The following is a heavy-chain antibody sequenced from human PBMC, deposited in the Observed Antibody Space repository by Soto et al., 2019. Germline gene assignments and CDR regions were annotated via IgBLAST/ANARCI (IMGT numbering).Heavy chain of an antibody. CDR1: GGSISSGDYY. D-gene: IGHD6-6*01. Sequence: SETLSLTCTVSGGSISSGDYYWSWIRQPPGKGLEWIGYIYYSGSTYYNPSLKSRVTISVETSKNQFSLKLSSVTAADTAVYYCARDGSIAFDPWGQGTLVTVSS. J-gene: IGHJ5*02. CDR2: IYYSGST. CDR3: ARDGSIAFDP. V-gene: IGHV4-30-4*01.